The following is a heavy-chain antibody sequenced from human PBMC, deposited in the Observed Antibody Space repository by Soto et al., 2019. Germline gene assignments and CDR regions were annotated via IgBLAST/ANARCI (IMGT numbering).Heavy chain of an antibody. CDR3: AKRWRTYGDPGEFDY. V-gene: IGHV3-30*18. CDR1: GFTFSSYG. CDR2: ISYDGSNK. J-gene: IGHJ4*02. Sequence: QVQLVESGGGVVQPGRSLRLSCAASGFTFSSYGMHWVRQAPGKGLEWVAVISYDGSNKYYADSVKGRFTISRDNSKNTLYLQMNSLRAEDTAVYYCAKRWRTYGDPGEFDYWGQGTLVTVSS. D-gene: IGHD4-17*01.